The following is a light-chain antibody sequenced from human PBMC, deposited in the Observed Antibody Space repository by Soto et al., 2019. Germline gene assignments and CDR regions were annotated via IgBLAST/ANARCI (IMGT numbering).Light chain of an antibody. Sequence: EIVLTQSPGTLSLSPGERATLSCRASQRVGSNYLAWYQQKPGQAPRLLVYDVSNRATGIPARFSGGGSGTDFTLTISNLEPEDFAVYYCQQRSDWPWTFGQGTKVDIK. J-gene: IGKJ1*01. CDR2: DVS. CDR3: QQRSDWPWT. V-gene: IGKV3-11*01. CDR1: QRVGSN.